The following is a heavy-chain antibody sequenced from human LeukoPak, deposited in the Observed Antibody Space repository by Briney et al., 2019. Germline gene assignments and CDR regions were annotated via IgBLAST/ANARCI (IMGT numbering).Heavy chain of an antibody. Sequence: GGSLRLSCAASGFTFSSYFMNWVRQAPGKGLEWVSSITTSSSDIYYADSVRGRFTISRDNAKNSLFLQMNGLRAEDTAVYYCARALTGIPYYFDYWGQGSLVTVSS. V-gene: IGHV3-21*01. J-gene: IGHJ4*02. CDR2: ITTSSSDI. CDR1: GFTFSSYF. D-gene: IGHD1-20*01. CDR3: ARALTGIPYYFDY.